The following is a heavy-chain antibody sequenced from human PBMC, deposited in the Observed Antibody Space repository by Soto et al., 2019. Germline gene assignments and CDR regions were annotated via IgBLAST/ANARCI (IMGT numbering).Heavy chain of an antibody. CDR1: GFTFSSYA. J-gene: IGHJ4*02. CDR3: AKDQERQWLVGGPGY. D-gene: IGHD6-19*01. V-gene: IGHV3-23*01. Sequence: GGSLRLSCAASGFTFSSYAMSWVRQAPGKGLEWVSAISGSGGSTYYADSVKGRFTISRDNSKNTLYLQMNSLRAEDTTVYYCAKDQERQWLVGGPGYWGQGTLVTVSS. CDR2: ISGSGGST.